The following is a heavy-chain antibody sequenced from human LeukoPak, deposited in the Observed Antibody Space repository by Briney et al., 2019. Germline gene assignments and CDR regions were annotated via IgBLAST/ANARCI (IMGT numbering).Heavy chain of an antibody. CDR3: ARVTGVVPAAIPSRCFQH. Sequence: PSETLSLTCAVYGGPFSGYYWSWIRQSPGKGLEWIGEINHSGSTNYNPSLKSRVTISVDTSKNQFSLKLSSVTAADTAVYYCARVTGVVPAAIPSRCFQHWGQGTPVTVSS. D-gene: IGHD2-2*02. J-gene: IGHJ1*01. CDR2: INHSGST. CDR1: GGPFSGYY. V-gene: IGHV4-34*01.